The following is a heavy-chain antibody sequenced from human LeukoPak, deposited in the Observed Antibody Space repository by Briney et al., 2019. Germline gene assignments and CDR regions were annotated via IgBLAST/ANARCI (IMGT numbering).Heavy chain of an antibody. CDR3: AKSPYDYVWGSYCYAYYFDY. CDR1: GFTFSSYG. V-gene: IGHV3-30*02. CDR2: IRYDGSNK. D-gene: IGHD3-16*02. J-gene: IGHJ4*02. Sequence: PGGSLRLSCAASGFTFSSYGMHWVRQAPGKGLEWVAFIRYDGSNKYYADSVKGRFTISRDNSKNTLYLQMNSLRAEDTAVYYCAKSPYDYVWGSYCYAYYFDYWGQGTLVTVSS.